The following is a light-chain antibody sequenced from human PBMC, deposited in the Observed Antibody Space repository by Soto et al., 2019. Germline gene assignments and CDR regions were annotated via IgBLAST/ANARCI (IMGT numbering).Light chain of an antibody. CDR1: HSVSSTY. CDR3: QQYGSSPPYT. J-gene: IGKJ2*01. V-gene: IGKV3-20*01. Sequence: EILLTQSPGTLSLFPGERAALSCRASHSVSSTYLAWYQQKPGQAPWLLIYGASSRGTGIPDRFSGSGSGTDFTLTISRLEPEDFAVYYCQQYGSSPPYTFGQGTKLEIK. CDR2: GAS.